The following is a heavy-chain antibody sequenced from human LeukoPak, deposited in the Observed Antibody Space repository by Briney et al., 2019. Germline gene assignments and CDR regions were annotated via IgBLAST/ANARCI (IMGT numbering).Heavy chain of an antibody. D-gene: IGHD5-24*01. V-gene: IGHV4-39*01. Sequence: SETLSLTCTVSGGSISSISYYWGWIRQPPGKGLEWIGGMYHNGSTYYNPSLKSRVTISVDTSKNQFSLKLTSVTAADTAVYYCARHPSGRMWLQQGGWFDPWGQGTLVTVSS. J-gene: IGHJ5*02. CDR3: ARHPSGRMWLQQGGWFDP. CDR1: GGSISSISYY. CDR2: MYHNGST.